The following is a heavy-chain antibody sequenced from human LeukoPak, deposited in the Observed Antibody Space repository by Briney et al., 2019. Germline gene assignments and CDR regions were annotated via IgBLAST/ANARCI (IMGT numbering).Heavy chain of an antibody. CDR1: GFTFSSYE. D-gene: IGHD6-19*01. CDR3: ARDQGIAVAGYFDY. V-gene: IGHV3-48*03. J-gene: IGHJ4*02. CDR2: ISSSGSTI. Sequence: GGSLRLSCAASGFTFSSYEMNWVRQAPGKGLGWVSYISSSGSTIYYADSVKGRFTISRDNAKNSLYLQMNSLRAEDTAVYYCARDQGIAVAGYFDYWGQGTLVTVSS.